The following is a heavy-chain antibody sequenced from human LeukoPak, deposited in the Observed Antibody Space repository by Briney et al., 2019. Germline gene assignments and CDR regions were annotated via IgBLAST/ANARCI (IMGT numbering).Heavy chain of an antibody. CDR3: AKGGPQFFDY. CDR1: RFTFSSSA. D-gene: IGHD5-24*01. V-gene: IGHV3-23*01. Sequence: GGSPRLSCAASRFTFSSSAMSWVRQAPGKGLEWVSTISGSGGSTYSTDSVKGRFTISRDNSKSTLYLQMNSLRVEDTAIYYCAKGGPQFFDYWGQGTLVTVSS. CDR2: ISGSGGST. J-gene: IGHJ4*02.